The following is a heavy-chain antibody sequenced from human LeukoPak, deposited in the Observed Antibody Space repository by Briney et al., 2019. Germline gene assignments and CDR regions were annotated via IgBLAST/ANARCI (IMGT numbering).Heavy chain of an antibody. CDR2: IYYSGST. CDR1: GGSFSGYY. J-gene: IGHJ3*02. V-gene: IGHV4-59*01. Sequence: SETLSLTCAVYGGSFSGYYWSWIRQPPGKGLEWIGYIYYSGSTNYNPSLKSRVTISVDTSKNQFSLKLSSVTAADTAVYYCARGNSSGWYAGAGTFDIWGQGTMVTVSS. CDR3: ARGNSSGWYAGAGTFDI. D-gene: IGHD6-19*01.